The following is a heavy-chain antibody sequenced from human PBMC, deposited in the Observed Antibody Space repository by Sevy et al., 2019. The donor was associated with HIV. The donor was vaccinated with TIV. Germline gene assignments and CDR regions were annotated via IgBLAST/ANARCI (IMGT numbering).Heavy chain of an antibody. J-gene: IGHJ5*02. Sequence: SETLSLTCTVSGGSVSSGSYYWSWIRQPPGKGLEWIGYIYYSGSTNYNPSLKSRVTISVDTSKYQFSLKLSSVTAADTAVYYCARVRYSSSWYAKRLNWFDPWGQGTLVTVSS. V-gene: IGHV4-61*01. CDR2: IYYSGST. D-gene: IGHD6-13*01. CDR1: GGSVSSGSYY. CDR3: ARVRYSSSWYAKRLNWFDP.